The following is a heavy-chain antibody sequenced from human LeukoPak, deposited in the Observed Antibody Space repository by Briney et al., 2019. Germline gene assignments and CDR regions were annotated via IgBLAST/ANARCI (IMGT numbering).Heavy chain of an antibody. CDR3: AKSYYYGSGSYYNGAPFDY. V-gene: IGHV3-23*01. CDR1: GFTFSSYA. Sequence: GGSLRLSCAASGFTFSSYAMSWVRQAPGKGLEWVSAISGSGGSTYYADSVKGQFTISRDNSKNTLYLQMNSLRAEDTAVYYCAKSYYYGSGSYYNGAPFDYWGQGTLVTVSS. D-gene: IGHD3-10*01. CDR2: ISGSGGST. J-gene: IGHJ4*02.